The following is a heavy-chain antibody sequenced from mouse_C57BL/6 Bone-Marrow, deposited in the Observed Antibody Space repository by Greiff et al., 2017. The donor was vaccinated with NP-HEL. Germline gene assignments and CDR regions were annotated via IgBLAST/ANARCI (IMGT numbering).Heavy chain of an antibody. CDR3: ARNRRNYFDY. CDR1: GFSLTSYG. CDR2: IWRGGGT. Sequence: QVQLKESGPGLVQPSQSLSITCTVSGFSLTSYGVHWVRQSPGKGLEWLGVIWRGGGTDYYAALISSRSISTDNSKSQVFFKMNILQADNTAIYYCARNRRNYFDYWGQGTTLTVSS. J-gene: IGHJ2*01. V-gene: IGHV2-2*01.